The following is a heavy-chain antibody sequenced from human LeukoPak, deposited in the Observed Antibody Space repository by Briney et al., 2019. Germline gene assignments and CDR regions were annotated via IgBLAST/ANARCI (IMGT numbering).Heavy chain of an antibody. D-gene: IGHD3-3*01. V-gene: IGHV1-18*01. CDR1: GHTFTSYG. CDR3: ARSDDFWSGTGFDY. J-gene: IGHJ4*02. Sequence: ASVKVSCKASGHTFTSYGISWVRQAPGQGLEWMGWISAYNGNTNYAQKLQGRVTMTTDTSTSTAYMELRSLRSDDTAVYYCARSDDFWSGTGFDYWGQGTLVTVSS. CDR2: ISAYNGNT.